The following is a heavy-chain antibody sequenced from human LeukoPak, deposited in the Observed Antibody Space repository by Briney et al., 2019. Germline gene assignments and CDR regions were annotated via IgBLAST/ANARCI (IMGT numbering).Heavy chain of an antibody. J-gene: IGHJ4*02. CDR2: ISGNGGST. CDR1: GFTFSSYA. V-gene: IGHV3-23*01. CDR3: AKGRNQWELLPEFDY. Sequence: GGSLRLSCAASGFTFSSYAMSWVRQAPGKGLEWVSAISGNGGSTYYADSVKGRFTISRDNSKNTLYLQMNSLRAEDTAVYYCAKGRNQWELLPEFDYWGQGTLVTVSS. D-gene: IGHD1-26*01.